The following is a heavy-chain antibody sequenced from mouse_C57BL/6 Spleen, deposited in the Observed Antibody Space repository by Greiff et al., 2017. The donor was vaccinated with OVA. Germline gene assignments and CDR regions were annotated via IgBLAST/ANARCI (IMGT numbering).Heavy chain of an antibody. Sequence: EVQLQQSGPELVKPGASVKISCKASGYTFTDYYMNWVKQSHGKSLEWIGDINPNNGGTSYNQKFKGKATLTVDKSSSTAYMELRSLTSEDSAVYYCARDDDYDDWFAYWGQGTLVTVSA. J-gene: IGHJ3*01. CDR2: INPNNGGT. V-gene: IGHV1-26*01. CDR3: ARDDDYDDWFAY. CDR1: GYTFTDYY. D-gene: IGHD2-4*01.